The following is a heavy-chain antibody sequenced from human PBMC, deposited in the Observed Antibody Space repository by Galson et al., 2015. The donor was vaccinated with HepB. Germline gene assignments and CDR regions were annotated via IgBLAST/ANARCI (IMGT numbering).Heavy chain of an antibody. D-gene: IGHD3-22*01. Sequence: QSGAEVKKPGESLKISCKGSGYSFTSYWIGWVRQMPGKGLEWMGIIYPGDSDTRYSPSFQGQVTISADKSISTAYLQWSSLKASDTAMYYCARHWLDSSEGPNWFDPWGQGTLVTVSS. CDR3: ARHWLDSSEGPNWFDP. CDR2: IYPGDSDT. CDR1: GYSFTSYW. J-gene: IGHJ5*02. V-gene: IGHV5-51*01.